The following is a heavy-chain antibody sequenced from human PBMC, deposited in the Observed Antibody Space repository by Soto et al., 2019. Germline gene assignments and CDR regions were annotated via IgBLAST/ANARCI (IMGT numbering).Heavy chain of an antibody. V-gene: IGHV3-23*01. CDR3: ARDPFRHFDP. CDR2: INNNGAGT. Sequence: GGSLRLSCAASGFTFSPYAMSWVRRAPGKGLEWLSSINNNGAGTYYADSVRGRFTISRDNSKNTLYLQMNSLRAEDTAVYYCARDPFRHFDPWGQGTLVTSPQ. J-gene: IGHJ5*02. D-gene: IGHD3-9*01. CDR1: GFTFSPYA.